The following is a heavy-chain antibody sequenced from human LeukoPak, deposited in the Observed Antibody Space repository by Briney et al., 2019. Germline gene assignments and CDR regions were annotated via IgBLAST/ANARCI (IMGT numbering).Heavy chain of an antibody. J-gene: IGHJ5*02. V-gene: IGHV4-38-2*02. CDR3: ARGYSSSWYPNWFDP. Sequence: SETLSLTCTVSGYSISSGYYWGWIRQPPGKGLEWIGSIYHSGSSYYNPSLNSRVTISVDTSKNQFSLKLSSVTAADTAVYYCARGYSSSWYPNWFDPWGQGTLSPSPQ. CDR1: GYSISSGYY. CDR2: IYHSGSS. D-gene: IGHD6-13*01.